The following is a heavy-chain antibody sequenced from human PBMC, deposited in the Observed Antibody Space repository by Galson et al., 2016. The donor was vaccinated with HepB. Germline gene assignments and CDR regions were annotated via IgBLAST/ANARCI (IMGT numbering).Heavy chain of an antibody. Sequence: SVKVSCKASGYIFTTYGVGWVRQAPGQGLEWMGCISTHNGETTYSQKFQGRVIMTTDTPTSTVYMELRGLRSDETAVYFCARFWSGFLPDYWGQGTLVIVSS. D-gene: IGHD3-3*01. J-gene: IGHJ4*02. CDR1: GYIFTTYG. CDR2: ISTHNGET. CDR3: ARFWSGFLPDY. V-gene: IGHV1-18*01.